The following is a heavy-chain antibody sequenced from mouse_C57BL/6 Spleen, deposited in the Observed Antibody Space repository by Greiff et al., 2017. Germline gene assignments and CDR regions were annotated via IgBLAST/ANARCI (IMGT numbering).Heavy chain of an antibody. CDR1: GYTFTSYW. D-gene: IGHD2-2*01. CDR3: ARSTMVTTGSAWFAY. Sequence: QVQLKQPGAELVKPGASVKLSCKASGYTFTSYWMQWVNQRPGQGLEWIGEIDPSDSYTNYNQKFKGMATLTVDTSSSTADMQLSSLTSEDSAVYYCARSTMVTTGSAWFAYWGQGTLVTVSA. CDR2: IDPSDSYT. V-gene: IGHV1-50*01. J-gene: IGHJ3*01.